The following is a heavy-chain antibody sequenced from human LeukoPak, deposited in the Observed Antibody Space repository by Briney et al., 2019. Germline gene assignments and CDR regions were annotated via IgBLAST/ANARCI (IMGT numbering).Heavy chain of an antibody. V-gene: IGHV1-18*01. CDR3: ARTHSGGYYTFYYYYYMDV. J-gene: IGHJ6*03. CDR1: GYTFTSYG. Sequence: ASVKVSCKASGYTFTSYGISWVRQAPGQGLEWMGWISAYNGNTNYAQKLQGRVTMTTDTSTSTAYMELRSLRSDDTAVYYCARTHSGGYYTFYYYYYMDVWGEGTTVTVSS. CDR2: ISAYNGNT. D-gene: IGHD1-26*01.